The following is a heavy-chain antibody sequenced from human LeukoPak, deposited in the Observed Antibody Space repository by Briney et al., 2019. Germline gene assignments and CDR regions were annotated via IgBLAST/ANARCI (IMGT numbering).Heavy chain of an antibody. CDR2: IYHTGNI. CDR1: GASITSYY. J-gene: IGHJ4*02. V-gene: IGHV4-59*01. Sequence: PSETLSLTCAVSGASITSYYWTWIRQPPGKGLEWIGYIYHTGNIKYNPSLNSRVTIPIDTSKNQFSLKLSSVTAADTAVYYCARFGSGWWYNDYWGQGTLVTVSS. D-gene: IGHD6-19*01. CDR3: ARFGSGWWYNDY.